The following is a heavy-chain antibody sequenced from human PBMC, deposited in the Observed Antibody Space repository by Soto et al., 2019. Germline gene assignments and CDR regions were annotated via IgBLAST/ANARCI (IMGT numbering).Heavy chain of an antibody. CDR3: ARESLGTETTAWLDP. J-gene: IGHJ5*02. V-gene: IGHV1-18*04. CDR1: GYTFTNYG. D-gene: IGHD1-1*01. CDR2: ISAYNGDT. Sequence: QVQLVQSGAEVRKPGASVKVSCKASGYTFTNYGISWVRQAPGQGLEWMGWISAYNGDTNYAQKVQGRVTMTTDTSTRTAYMELRSLRSDDTAMYYCARESLGTETTAWLDPWGQGTLVTVSS.